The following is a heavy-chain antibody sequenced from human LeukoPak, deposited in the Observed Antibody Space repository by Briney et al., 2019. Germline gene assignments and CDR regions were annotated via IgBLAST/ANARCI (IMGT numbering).Heavy chain of an antibody. J-gene: IGHJ5*02. CDR3: ARDNIVVVPAANNWFDP. V-gene: IGHV4-4*07. CDR2: IYTSGST. D-gene: IGHD2-2*01. Sequence: SETLSLTCTVSGGSISSYYWSWIRQPAGKGLEWIRRIYTSGSTNYNPSLKSRVTMSVDTSKNQFSLKLSSVTAADTAVYYCARDNIVVVPAANNWFDPWGQGTLVTVSS. CDR1: GGSISSYY.